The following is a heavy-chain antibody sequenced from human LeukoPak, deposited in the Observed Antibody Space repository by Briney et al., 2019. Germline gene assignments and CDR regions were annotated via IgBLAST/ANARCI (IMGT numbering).Heavy chain of an antibody. CDR3: ATTRSDKYQLDY. D-gene: IGHD2-2*01. CDR1: GYTLTELS. J-gene: IGHJ4*02. V-gene: IGHV1-24*01. Sequence: ASVKVSCKVSGYTLTELSMHWVRQAPGKGLEWMGGFDPEDGETIYAQKFQGRVTMTEDTSTDTAYMELSSLRSEDTAVYYCATTRSDKYQLDYWGQGTLVTVSS. CDR2: FDPEDGET.